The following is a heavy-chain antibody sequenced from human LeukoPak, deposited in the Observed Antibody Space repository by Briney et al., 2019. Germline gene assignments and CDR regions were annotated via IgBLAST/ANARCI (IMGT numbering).Heavy chain of an antibody. V-gene: IGHV3-64*01. Sequence: GGSLRLSCAASGFTFSSYAMHWVRQAPGKRLEYVSAISSNGGSTYYANSVKGRFTISRDNSKNTLYLQMGSLRAEDMAVYYCARGGSGYCSSTSCFGFDYWGQGTLVTVSS. CDR2: ISSNGGST. D-gene: IGHD2-2*01. J-gene: IGHJ4*02. CDR1: GFTFSSYA. CDR3: ARGGSGYCSSTSCFGFDY.